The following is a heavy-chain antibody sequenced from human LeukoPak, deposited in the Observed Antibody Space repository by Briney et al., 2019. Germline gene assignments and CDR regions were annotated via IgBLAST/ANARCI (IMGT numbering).Heavy chain of an antibody. CDR1: RGSTSSNDYH. D-gene: IGHD3-10*01. CDR2: IYYSGSS. Sequence: PSETLSLTRTVSRGSTSSNDYHWGWIRHPPGRGLEWIGNIYYSGSSFYNPSLKSRVTISVDTSKNQFSLKRSSVTAADTAVYYCARFMVRGLIVDYWGQGTLVTVSS. V-gene: IGHV4-39*01. J-gene: IGHJ4*02. CDR3: ARFMVRGLIVDY.